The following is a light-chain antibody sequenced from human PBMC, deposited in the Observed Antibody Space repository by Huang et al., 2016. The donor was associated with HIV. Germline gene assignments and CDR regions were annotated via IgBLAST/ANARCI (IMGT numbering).Light chain of an antibody. CDR3: QQYNNWPFT. CDR2: DAS. CDR1: QSVRSN. V-gene: IGKV3-15*01. Sequence: EIVMTQSPATLSVSPGERATLSCRASQSVRSNLAWYQKKPGQAPRLLISDASTRATGIPARFSGSGSGTEFTLTISSLQSEDFAVYYCQQYNNWPFTFGGGTKVEIK. J-gene: IGKJ4*01.